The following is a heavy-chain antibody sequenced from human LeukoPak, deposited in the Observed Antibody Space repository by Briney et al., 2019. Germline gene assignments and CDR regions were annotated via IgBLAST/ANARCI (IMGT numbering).Heavy chain of an antibody. Sequence: SETLSLTCTVSGGSISSSSYNWGWIRQPPGKGLEWIGSIYYSGSTYYNPSLKSRVTISVDTSKNQFSLKLSSVTAADTAVYYCARQRDPIVPFDYWGQGTLVTVSS. D-gene: IGHD2-2*01. CDR3: ARQRDPIVPFDY. J-gene: IGHJ4*02. CDR1: GGSISSSSYN. V-gene: IGHV4-39*01. CDR2: IYYSGST.